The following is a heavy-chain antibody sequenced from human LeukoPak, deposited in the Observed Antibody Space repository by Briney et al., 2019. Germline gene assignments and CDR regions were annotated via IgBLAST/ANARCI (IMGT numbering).Heavy chain of an antibody. D-gene: IGHD1-1*01. CDR1: GFTFSINA. Sequence: LPGGSLRLSCEGSGFTFSINAMHWVRQAPGKGLEWLAVISYDGTKQYFADSVKGRFTISRDNAKNSLYLQMNGLRAEDTAVYYCARGYPGAFDIWGQGTMVTVSS. CDR3: ARGYPGAFDI. V-gene: IGHV3-30-3*01. CDR2: ISYDGTKQ. J-gene: IGHJ3*02.